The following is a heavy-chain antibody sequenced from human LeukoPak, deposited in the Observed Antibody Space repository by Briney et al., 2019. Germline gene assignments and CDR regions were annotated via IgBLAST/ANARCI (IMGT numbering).Heavy chain of an antibody. D-gene: IGHD5-12*01. V-gene: IGHV4-30-4*01. Sequence: PSQTLSLTCTVSGGSISSGDYYWSWIRQPPGKGLEWIGYIYYSGSTYYNPSLKSRVTISVDTSKNQFSLKLSSVTAADTAVYYCARDRGYAGNYYYGMDVWGKGTTVTVSS. CDR1: GGSISSGDYY. J-gene: IGHJ6*04. CDR3: ARDRGYAGNYYYGMDV. CDR2: IYYSGST.